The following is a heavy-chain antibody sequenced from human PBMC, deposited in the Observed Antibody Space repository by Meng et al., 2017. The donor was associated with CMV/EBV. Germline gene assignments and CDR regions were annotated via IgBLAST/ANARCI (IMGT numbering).Heavy chain of an antibody. CDR1: GGTFSSYA. D-gene: IGHD2-2*01. J-gene: IGHJ6*02. Sequence: SSVKVSCKASGGTFSSYAISWVRQAPGQGLEWMGGIIPIFGTANYAQKFQGRVTITTDESTSTAYMELSSLRSEDTAVYYCARGDCSSTSCYGGYENGMDVWGQGTTVTVSS. CDR3: ARGDCSSTSCYGGYENGMDV. CDR2: IIPIFGTA. V-gene: IGHV1-69*05.